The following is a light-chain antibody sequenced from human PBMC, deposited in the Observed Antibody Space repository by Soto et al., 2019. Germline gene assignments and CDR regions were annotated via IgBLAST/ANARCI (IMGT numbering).Light chain of an antibody. Sequence: AIRMTQSPSSFSASTGDRVSITCRATQDIGTYLAWYQQIPGKAPKLLIYAASTLQSGVPSRFSGSGSGTDFALTISSLQPEDFATYYCQQINSYPRTFGPGTKVDFK. CDR1: QDIGTY. V-gene: IGKV1-8*01. J-gene: IGKJ3*01. CDR3: QQINSYPRT. CDR2: AAS.